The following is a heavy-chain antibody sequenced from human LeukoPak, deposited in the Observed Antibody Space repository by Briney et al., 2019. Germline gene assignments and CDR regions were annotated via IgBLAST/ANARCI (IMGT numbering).Heavy chain of an antibody. CDR1: GYSISGGYY. Sequence: PSETLSLPCAVPGYSISGGYYWGWVRQPPGKGLEWIGCIFHSGSTYYNPSFKSRFTISVDTPRNQFFLKLSYVTAADPAVVYGARRRSLLAFDIWGERTMVTVPS. V-gene: IGHV4-38-2*01. J-gene: IGHJ3*02. D-gene: IGHD2-15*01. CDR2: IFHSGST. CDR3: ARRRSLLAFDI.